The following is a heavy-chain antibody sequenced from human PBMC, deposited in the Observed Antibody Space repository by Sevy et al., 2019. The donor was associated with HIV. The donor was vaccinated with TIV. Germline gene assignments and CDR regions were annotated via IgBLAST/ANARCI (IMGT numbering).Heavy chain of an antibody. CDR1: GFTFSSYG. CDR3: AKSIRDYYYGMDV. V-gene: IGHV3-30*18. D-gene: IGHD3-9*01. J-gene: IGHJ6*02. CDR2: ISYDGSNK. Sequence: GGSLRLSCAASGFTFSSYGMHWVRQAPGKGLEWVAVISYDGSNKYYADSVKGRFTISRDNSKNTLYPQMNSLRAEDTAVYYCAKSIRDYYYGMDVWGQGTTVTVSS.